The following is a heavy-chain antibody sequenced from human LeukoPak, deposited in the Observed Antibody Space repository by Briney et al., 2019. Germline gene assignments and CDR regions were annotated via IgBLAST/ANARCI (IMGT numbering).Heavy chain of an antibody. J-gene: IGHJ4*02. D-gene: IGHD1-26*01. CDR3: AREWELDY. CDR2: TRNKANSYTT. CDR1: GFTFSDHY. Sequence: GGSLRLSCAASGFTFSDHYMDWVRQAPGKGLEWVGRTRNKANSYTTEYAASVKGRFTISRDNSKNTLYLQMNSLRAEDTAVYYCAREWELDYWGQGTLVTVSS. V-gene: IGHV3-72*01.